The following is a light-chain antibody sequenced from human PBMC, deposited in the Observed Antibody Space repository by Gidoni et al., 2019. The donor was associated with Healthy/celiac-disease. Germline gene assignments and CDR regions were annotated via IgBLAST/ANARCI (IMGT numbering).Light chain of an antibody. J-gene: IGKJ4*01. Sequence: DIQMTQSPSSLSASVGDRVTITCRASQSISSYLNWYQQKPGKAPKLLIYAASSLQSGVPSRFSGSGSGTDFTLTISSLQPEDFATYYGQQSYSWLTFGGGTKVEIK. V-gene: IGKV1-39*01. CDR1: QSISSY. CDR2: AAS. CDR3: QQSYSWLT.